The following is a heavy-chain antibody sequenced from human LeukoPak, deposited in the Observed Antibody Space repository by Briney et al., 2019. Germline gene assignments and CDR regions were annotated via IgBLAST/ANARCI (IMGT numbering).Heavy chain of an antibody. CDR3: ARDRLRSRYDILTGYYY. Sequence: GGSLRLSCAVSGFTFSDYYMSWIRQAPGKGLEWVSYISSGGSTISHADSVKGRFTISRDNAKNSLYLQMNSLRAEDTAVYYCARDRLRSRYDILTGYYYWGQGTLVTVSS. J-gene: IGHJ4*02. V-gene: IGHV3-11*01. CDR2: ISSGGSTI. CDR1: GFTFSDYY. D-gene: IGHD3-9*01.